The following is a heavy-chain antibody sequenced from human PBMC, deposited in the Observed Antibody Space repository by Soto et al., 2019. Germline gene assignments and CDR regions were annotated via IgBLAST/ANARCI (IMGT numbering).Heavy chain of an antibody. CDR1: GGTFSSYA. CDR3: ARCIVDYGGNAYYYGMDV. CDR2: IIPIFGTA. J-gene: IGHJ6*02. V-gene: IGHV1-69*13. Sequence: EASVKVSCKASGGTFSSYAIGWVRQAPGQGLEWMGGIIPIFGTANYAQKFQGRVTITADESTSTAYMELSSLRSEDTAVYYCARCIVDYGGNAYYYGMDVWGQGTTVTVSS. D-gene: IGHD4-17*01.